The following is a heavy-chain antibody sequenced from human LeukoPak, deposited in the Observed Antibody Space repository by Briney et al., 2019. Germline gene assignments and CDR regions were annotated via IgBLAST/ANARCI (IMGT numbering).Heavy chain of an antibody. V-gene: IGHV3-15*01. Sequence: GGSLRLSCAASGFTFSSYGMHWVRQAPGKGLEWVGRIKSKTDGGTTGYAAPVKGRFTISRDDSKDTLYLQMNSLKTEDTAVYYCATHFLPPLGYCSGGSCSWGQGTLVTVSS. CDR3: ATHFLPPLGYCSGGSCS. CDR1: GFTFSSYG. J-gene: IGHJ5*02. CDR2: IKSKTDGGTT. D-gene: IGHD2-15*01.